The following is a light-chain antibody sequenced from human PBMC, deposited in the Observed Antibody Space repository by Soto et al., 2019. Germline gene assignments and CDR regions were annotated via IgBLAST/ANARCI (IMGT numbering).Light chain of an antibody. Sequence: QSALTQSPSASGSPGQSVTISCTGTSSDIGGYNSVSWYQQHPGKAPKVMIYDVTKRPSGVPDRFSGSKSGNTASLTVSALQAEDEADYYCSSYTSSTTSVFGIGTKLTVL. CDR2: DVT. CDR1: SSDIGGYNS. V-gene: IGLV2-8*01. J-gene: IGLJ1*01. CDR3: SSYTSSTTSV.